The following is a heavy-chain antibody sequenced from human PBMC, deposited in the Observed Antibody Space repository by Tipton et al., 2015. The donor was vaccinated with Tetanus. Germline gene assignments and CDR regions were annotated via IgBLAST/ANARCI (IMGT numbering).Heavy chain of an antibody. Sequence: TLSLTCTVSGGSISNDNYYWSWIRQPPGKGLEWIGEIHPSGITDYNPSLKSRVIISVDTSKNQFSLKLSSVTAADSALYFCGRGTDAYKSGNYWGQGTLVTVSS. CDR1: GGSISNDNYY. V-gene: IGHV4-39*07. CDR2: IHPSGIT. D-gene: IGHD5-24*01. J-gene: IGHJ4*01. CDR3: GRGTDAYKSGNY.